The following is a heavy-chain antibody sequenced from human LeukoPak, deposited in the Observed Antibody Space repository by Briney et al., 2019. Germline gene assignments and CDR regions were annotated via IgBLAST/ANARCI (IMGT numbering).Heavy chain of an antibody. Sequence: ASVKVSCKASGYTFTCYDINWVRQATGQGLEWMGWMNPNSGNTGYAQKFQGRVTMTRNTSISTAYMELSSLRSEDTAVYYCARGRVLLWFGELSYGMDVWGQGTTVTVSS. J-gene: IGHJ6*02. V-gene: IGHV1-8*01. D-gene: IGHD3-10*01. CDR2: MNPNSGNT. CDR1: GYTFTCYD. CDR3: ARGRVLLWFGELSYGMDV.